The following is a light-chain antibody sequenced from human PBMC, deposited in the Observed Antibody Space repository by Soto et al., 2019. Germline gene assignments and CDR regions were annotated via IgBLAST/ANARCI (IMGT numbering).Light chain of an antibody. CDR1: SSDVGGYSY. CDR3: SSYTISSTYV. V-gene: IGLV2-14*01. Sequence: QSALTQPASVSGSPGQSITVSCTGTSSDVGGYSYVSWYQQHPGKVPKLMIYEVSNRPSGVSNRFSGSKSGNTASLTISGLQAEDEADYYCSSYTISSTYVFGTGTKVTVL. CDR2: EVS. J-gene: IGLJ1*01.